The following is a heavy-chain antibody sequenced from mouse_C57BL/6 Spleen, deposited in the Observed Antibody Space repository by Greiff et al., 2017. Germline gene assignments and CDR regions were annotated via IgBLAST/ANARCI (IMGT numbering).Heavy chain of an antibody. CDR3: ARRGGKANWGYFDV. Sequence: QVTLKESGPGILQSSQTLSLTCSFSGFSLSTSGMGVSWIRQPSGKGLEWLAHIYWDDDKRYNPSLKSRLTISKDTSRNQVFLKITSVDTADTATYYCARRGGKANWGYFDVWGTGTTVTVSS. V-gene: IGHV8-12*01. J-gene: IGHJ1*03. D-gene: IGHD4-1*01. CDR1: GFSLSTSGMG. CDR2: IYWDDDK.